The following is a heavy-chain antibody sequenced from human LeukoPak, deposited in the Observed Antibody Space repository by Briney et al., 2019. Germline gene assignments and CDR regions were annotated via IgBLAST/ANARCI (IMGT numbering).Heavy chain of an antibody. V-gene: IGHV1-69*05. CDR2: IIPIFGTA. D-gene: IGHD3-3*01. CDR1: GGTFSSYA. Sequence: VASVTVSCKASGGTFSSYAISGVRQAPGQGLEWMGGIIPIFGTANYAQKFQGRVTITTDESTSTAYMELSSLTSEDTAVYYCAREPNMEYPLDYWGQGTLVTVSS. J-gene: IGHJ4*02. CDR3: AREPNMEYPLDY.